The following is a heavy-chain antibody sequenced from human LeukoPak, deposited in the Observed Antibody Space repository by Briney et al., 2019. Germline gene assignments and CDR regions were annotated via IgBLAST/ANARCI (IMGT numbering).Heavy chain of an antibody. V-gene: IGHV4-59*11. D-gene: IGHD1-14*01. CDR1: GGSISSHY. CDR2: IYYSGST. Sequence: SETLSLTCTVSGGSISSHYWSWIRQPPAKGLEWMGFIYYSGSTNYNPSLKSRVSISVDTSKNQLSLKVSSVSAADTAVYYCARGGDRRGFDYWGQGTLVSVSS. J-gene: IGHJ4*02. CDR3: ARGGDRRGFDY.